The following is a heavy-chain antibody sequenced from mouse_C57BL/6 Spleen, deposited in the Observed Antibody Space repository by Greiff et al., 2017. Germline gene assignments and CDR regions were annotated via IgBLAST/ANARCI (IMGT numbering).Heavy chain of an antibody. Sequence: DVHLVESGEGLVKPGGSLKLSCAASGFTFSSYAMSWVRQTPEKRLEWVAYISSGGDYIYYADTVKGRFTISRDNARNTLYLQMSSLKSEDTAMYYCTRGYGSSSYAMDYWGQGTSVTVSS. V-gene: IGHV5-9-1*02. CDR3: TRGYGSSSYAMDY. CDR1: GFTFSSYA. D-gene: IGHD1-1*01. J-gene: IGHJ4*01. CDR2: ISSGGDYI.